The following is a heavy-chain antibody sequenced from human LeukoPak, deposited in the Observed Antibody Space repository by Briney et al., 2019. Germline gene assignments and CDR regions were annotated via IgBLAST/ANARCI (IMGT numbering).Heavy chain of an antibody. CDR1: GYTFTSYG. CDR2: IIPILGIA. Sequence: SVKVSCKASGYTFTSYGISWVRQAPGQGLEWMGRIIPILGIANYAQKFQGRVTITADKSTSTAYMELSSLRSEDTAVYYCARTLMVGYNPLGYWGQGTLVTVSS. CDR3: ARTLMVGYNPLGY. D-gene: IGHD5-24*01. J-gene: IGHJ4*02. V-gene: IGHV1-69*04.